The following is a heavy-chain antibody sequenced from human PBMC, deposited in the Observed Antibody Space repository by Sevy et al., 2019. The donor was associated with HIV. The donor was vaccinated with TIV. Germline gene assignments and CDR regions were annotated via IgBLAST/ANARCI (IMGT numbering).Heavy chain of an antibody. CDR1: GFTFGDYC. D-gene: IGHD6-13*01. CDR3: TRWKAAQSIFDY. V-gene: IGHV3-49*04. CDR2: LKSDVYGGTV. Sequence: GGSLRLSCTASGFTFGDYCMSWVRQAPGKGLEWVAFLKSDVYGGTVDHAASVRSRFVISSDDSKTIAYLKMNDLKTEDPGVYYCTRWKAAQSIFDYWGQGALVTVSS. J-gene: IGHJ4*02.